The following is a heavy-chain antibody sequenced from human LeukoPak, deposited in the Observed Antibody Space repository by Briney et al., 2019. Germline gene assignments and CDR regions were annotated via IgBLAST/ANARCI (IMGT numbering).Heavy chain of an antibody. V-gene: IGHV4-61*02. CDR2: IYTSGST. D-gene: IGHD3-10*01. CDR1: GGSISSGSYY. J-gene: IGHJ5*02. Sequence: SETLSLTCTVSGGSISSGSYYWSWIRQPAGKGLEWIGRIYTSGSTNYNPSLKSRVTISVDTSKNQFSLKLSSVTAADTAVYYCARQPRLGDYYGSGSLHWFDPWGQGTLVTVSS. CDR3: ARQPRLGDYYGSGSLHWFDP.